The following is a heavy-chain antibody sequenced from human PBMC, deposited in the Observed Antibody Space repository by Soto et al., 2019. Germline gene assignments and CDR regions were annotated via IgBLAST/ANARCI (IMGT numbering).Heavy chain of an antibody. Sequence: GASVKVSCKASGGTFSSYAISWVRQAPGQGLEWMGGIIPIFGTANYAQKFQGRVTITADESTSTAYMELSSLRSEDTAVYYCAGAFDTAMIQHDYWGQGTLVTVSS. CDR2: IIPIFGTA. V-gene: IGHV1-69*13. J-gene: IGHJ4*02. D-gene: IGHD5-18*01. CDR3: AGAFDTAMIQHDY. CDR1: GGTFSSYA.